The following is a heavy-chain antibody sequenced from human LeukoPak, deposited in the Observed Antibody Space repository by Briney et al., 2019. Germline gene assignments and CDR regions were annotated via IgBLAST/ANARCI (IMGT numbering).Heavy chain of an antibody. CDR1: GFTFSSYA. CDR3: AKDHSSSSGRVGYYFDY. J-gene: IGHJ4*02. Sequence: GGSLRLSCAASGFTFSSYAMHWVRQAPGKGLEWVAVISYDGSNKYYADSVKGRFTISRDNSKNTLYLQMNSLRAEDTAVYYCAKDHSSSSGRVGYYFDYWGQGTLVTVSS. CDR2: ISYDGSNK. D-gene: IGHD6-6*01. V-gene: IGHV3-30-3*01.